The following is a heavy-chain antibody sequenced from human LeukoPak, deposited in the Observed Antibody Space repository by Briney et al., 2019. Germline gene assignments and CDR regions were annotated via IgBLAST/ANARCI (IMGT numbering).Heavy chain of an antibody. D-gene: IGHD3-10*01. J-gene: IGHJ3*02. V-gene: IGHV1-8*01. Sequence: ASVKVSCKASGYTFATSDINWVRQAPGQGLQWMGWMNPNSGNAVYAQKFQGRVTMTRSTSINTAYMELSSLRSEDTAVYYCARGSSRSFDIWGLGTMVTVSS. CDR1: GYTFATSD. CDR3: ARGSSRSFDI. CDR2: MNPNSGNA.